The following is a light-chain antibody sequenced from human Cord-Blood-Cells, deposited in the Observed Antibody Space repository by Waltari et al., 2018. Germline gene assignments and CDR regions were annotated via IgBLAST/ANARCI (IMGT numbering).Light chain of an antibody. CDR2: KAS. Sequence: DIQMTQSLSTLSASVGDRVTITCRASQSISSWLAWYQQKPGKDPKLLIYKASSLESGVPSRFSGSGYGTEFTLTISSLQPDDFATYYCQQYNSYWTFGQGTKLEIK. CDR3: QQYNSYWT. V-gene: IGKV1-5*03. J-gene: IGKJ2*01. CDR1: QSISSW.